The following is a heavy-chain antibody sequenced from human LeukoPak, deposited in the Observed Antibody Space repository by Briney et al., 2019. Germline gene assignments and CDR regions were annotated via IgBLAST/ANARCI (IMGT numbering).Heavy chain of an antibody. D-gene: IGHD4-17*01. CDR3: ARTGLRRLYFDY. V-gene: IGHV4-34*01. CDR2: INHSGST. Sequence: SETLSLTCAVYGGSFSGYYWSWIRQPPGKGLEWIGEINHSGSTNYNPSLKSRVTISVDTSKNQFSLKLSSVTAADTAVYYCARTGLRRLYFDYWGQGTMVTGSS. J-gene: IGHJ4*02. CDR1: GGSFSGYY.